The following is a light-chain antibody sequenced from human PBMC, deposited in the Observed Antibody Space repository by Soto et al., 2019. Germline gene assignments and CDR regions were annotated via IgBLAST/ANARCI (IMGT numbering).Light chain of an antibody. V-gene: IGKV3-20*01. Sequence: EIVLTQSPGTLSLSPGERATLSCRASQSFSSSYLASYQQKPGQAPRLLFYGASSRATGIPDRFSGSGSGTAFTLSISRLEPEDFAVYYCQQYSSSPFTFGPGTKVAIK. CDR1: QSFSSSY. CDR2: GAS. J-gene: IGKJ3*01. CDR3: QQYSSSPFT.